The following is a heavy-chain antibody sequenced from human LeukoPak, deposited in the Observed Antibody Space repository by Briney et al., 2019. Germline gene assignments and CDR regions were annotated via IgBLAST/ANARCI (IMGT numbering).Heavy chain of an antibody. CDR1: GYTFTTYW. CDR3: PRISPIRMLDCSDI. J-gene: IGHJ3*02. CDR2: INAADSDT. V-gene: IGHV5-51*01. D-gene: IGHD1-1*01. Sequence: PGESLKISCRGSGYTFTTYWIGWVRQMPGKGLEWMGIINAADSDTRYSPSFQGQVTISADKSNSTAYLQWTSLKTSDTAIYYWPRISPIRMLDCSDIWGQGTMVTVSS.